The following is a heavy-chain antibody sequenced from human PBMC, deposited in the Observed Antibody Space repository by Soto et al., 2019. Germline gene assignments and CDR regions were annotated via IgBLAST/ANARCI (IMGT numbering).Heavy chain of an antibody. Sequence: QLQLQESGPGLVKPSETLSLTCTVSGGSISSSSYYWGWIRQPPGKGLEWIGSISYSGSTYYNPSLKSRVTMSVDTSKNQFSLKLSSVTAADTAVYYCARLHGYWIRTSCSGYYGMDGWGQGTTVTVSS. V-gene: IGHV4-39*01. CDR3: ARLHGYWIRTSCSGYYGMDG. J-gene: IGHJ6*02. CDR1: GGSISSSSYY. D-gene: IGHD2-2*01. CDR2: ISYSGST.